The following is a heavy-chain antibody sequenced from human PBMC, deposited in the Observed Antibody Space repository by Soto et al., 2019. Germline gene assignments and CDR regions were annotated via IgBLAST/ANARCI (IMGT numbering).Heavy chain of an antibody. CDR3: ARGGPSHFSMGY. J-gene: IGHJ4*02. CDR1: GGSISRGGYS. Sequence: PSETLSLTCAVSGGSISRGGYSWSWIRQPPGKGLEWIGYIYHSGSTYYNPSLKSRVTISVDRSKNQFSLKLSSVTAADTAVYYCARGGPSHFSMGYWGQGTLVTVSS. CDR2: IYHSGST. D-gene: IGHD3-16*01. V-gene: IGHV4-30-2*01.